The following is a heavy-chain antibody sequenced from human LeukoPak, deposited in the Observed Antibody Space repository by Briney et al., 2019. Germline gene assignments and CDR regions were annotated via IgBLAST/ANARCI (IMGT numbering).Heavy chain of an antibody. J-gene: IGHJ4*02. CDR1: GGSFSGYY. CDR3: ARIYGSGSYYQDY. Sequence: SETLSLTCAVYGGSFSGYYWSWLRQPPGQGLEWSGEINHSGSTYYNPSLKSRVTISVATSKNQFSLKLSSVTAADTVVYYCARIYGSGSYYQDYWGQGTLVTVSS. V-gene: IGHV4-34*01. CDR2: INHSGST. D-gene: IGHD3-10*01.